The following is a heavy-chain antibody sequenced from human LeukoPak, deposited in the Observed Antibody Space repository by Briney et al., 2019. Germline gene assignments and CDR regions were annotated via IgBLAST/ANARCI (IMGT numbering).Heavy chain of an antibody. J-gene: IGHJ4*02. V-gene: IGHV1-69*13. CDR2: IIPIFGTA. D-gene: IGHD6-13*01. CDR3: ARVSGSSSSYYFDY. CDR1: GYTFTSYG. Sequence: SVKVSCKASGYTFTSYGISWVRQAPGQGLEWMGGIIPIFGTANYAQKFQGRVTITADESTSTAYMELSSLRSEDTAVYYCARVSGSSSSYYFDYWGQGTLVTVSS.